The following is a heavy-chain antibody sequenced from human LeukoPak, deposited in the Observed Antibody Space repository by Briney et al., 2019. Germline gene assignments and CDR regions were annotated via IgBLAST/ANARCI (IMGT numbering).Heavy chain of an antibody. CDR1: GGTFSSYA. CDR3: ARDGGSAWYHHGPDWYFDL. CDR2: IIPIFGTA. D-gene: IGHD6-19*01. J-gene: IGHJ2*01. Sequence: SVKVSCKASGGTFSSYAISWVRQAPGQGLEWMGGIIPIFGTANYAQKFQGRVTITADESTSTAYMELSSLRSEDTAVYYCARDGGSAWYHHGPDWYFDLWGRGTLVTVSS. V-gene: IGHV1-69*13.